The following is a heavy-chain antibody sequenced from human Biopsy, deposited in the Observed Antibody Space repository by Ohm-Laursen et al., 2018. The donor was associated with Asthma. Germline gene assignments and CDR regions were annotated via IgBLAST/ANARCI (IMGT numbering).Heavy chain of an antibody. V-gene: IGHV4-31*03. CDR3: ARDPYGGNAAYYYGMDV. CDR2: IYYSGST. CDR1: GGSISSGGYY. D-gene: IGHD4-23*01. J-gene: IGHJ6*02. Sequence: PSDTLSLTCTVSGGSISSGGYYWSWIRQHPGKGLEWIGYIYYSGSTYYNPSPKSRVTISVDTSKNQFSLKLSSVTAADTAVYYCARDPYGGNAAYYYGMDVWGQGTTVTVSS.